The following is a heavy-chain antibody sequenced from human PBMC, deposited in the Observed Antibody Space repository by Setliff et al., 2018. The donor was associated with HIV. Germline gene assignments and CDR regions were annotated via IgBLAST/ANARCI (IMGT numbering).Heavy chain of an antibody. J-gene: IGHJ5*02. CDR1: GGSISSYY. CDR3: ARDRSSGWSKDWFDT. Sequence: CTVSGGSISSYYWSWIRQPAGKGLEWIGHIYISGSTNYNPSFNSRVTMSVDTSKNQFSLRLTSVTAADTAMYHCARDRSSGWSKDWFDTWGQGILVTVSS. D-gene: IGHD6-19*01. CDR2: IYISGST. V-gene: IGHV4-4*07.